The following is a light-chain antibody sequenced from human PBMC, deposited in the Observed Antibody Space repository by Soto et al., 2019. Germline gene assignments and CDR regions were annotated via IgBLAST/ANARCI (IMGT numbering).Light chain of an antibody. CDR3: SSHTSYSTQV. J-gene: IGLJ1*01. CDR2: EVS. V-gene: IGLV2-14*01. CDR1: SSDVGGYNY. Sequence: QPVLTHPASVSRSPGQSIAFSCTGTSSDVGGYNYVSWYQQHPGKAPKLMIHEVSNRPSGVSDRFSGSKSGNTASLTISGLQADDEADYYCSSHTSYSTQVFGTGTKVTVL.